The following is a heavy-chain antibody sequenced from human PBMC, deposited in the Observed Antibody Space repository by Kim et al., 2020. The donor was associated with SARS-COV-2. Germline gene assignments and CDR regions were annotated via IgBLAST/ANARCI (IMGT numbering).Heavy chain of an antibody. CDR3: AHISSAAGTVYGVDV. J-gene: IGHJ6*02. CDR2: VYWDDDE. Sequence: SGPTLVNPTQTLTLTCTFSGFSLITSGVGVGWIRQPPGKALDWLALVYWDDDERYSPSLKSRLTITKDTSKNQVVLTMTNMDPVDTATYYCAHISSAAGTVYGVDVSIQGTTVTVSS. CDR1: GFSLITSGVG. D-gene: IGHD6-13*01. V-gene: IGHV2-5*02.